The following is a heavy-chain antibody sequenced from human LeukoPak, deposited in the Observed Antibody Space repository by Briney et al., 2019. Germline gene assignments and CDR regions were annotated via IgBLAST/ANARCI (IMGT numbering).Heavy chain of an antibody. Sequence: ASVKVSCKASGYTFTGYFMHWVRQAPGQGLEWMGWINPYNGDTNYAQKFQGWVTTTRDTSISTAYLELGSLTSDDTAEYYCARGGVVEQQMSSYYYGMDVWGQGTTVTGSS. CDR2: INPYNGDT. D-gene: IGHD6-13*01. J-gene: IGHJ6*02. CDR1: GYTFTGYF. CDR3: ARGGVVEQQMSSYYYGMDV. V-gene: IGHV1-2*04.